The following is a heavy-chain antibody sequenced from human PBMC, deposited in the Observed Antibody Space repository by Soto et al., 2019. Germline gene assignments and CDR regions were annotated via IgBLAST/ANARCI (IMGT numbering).Heavy chain of an antibody. J-gene: IGHJ6*03. V-gene: IGHV4-34*01. CDR1: GGSISSYY. CDR2: INHSGST. Sequence: SETLSLTCTVSGGSISSYYWVWIRQPPGKGLEWIGKINHSGSTYYNPSLKSRVTISVDTSKSQFSLKLSSVTAADTAIYYCARGVSNYDFWSGYSHYYYYMDVWGKGTTVTVSS. CDR3: ARGVSNYDFWSGYSHYYYYMDV. D-gene: IGHD3-3*01.